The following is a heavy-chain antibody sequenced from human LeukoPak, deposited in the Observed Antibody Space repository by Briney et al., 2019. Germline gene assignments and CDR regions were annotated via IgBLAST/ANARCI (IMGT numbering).Heavy chain of an antibody. CDR1: VVTVRSED. V-gene: IGHV3-66*04. J-gene: IGHJ4*02. D-gene: IGHD2/OR15-2a*01. CDR2: SDGST. CDR3: ARQLFISTSFYYIFDF. Sequence: GRLLRLSCATSVVTVRSEDIGWGRQAPGKRLEWVSVSDGSTYYADSVKDRFSISRDNSRNTLSLQMNSLRAEATAVYYCARQLFISTSFYYIFDFWGQGTLVTVSS.